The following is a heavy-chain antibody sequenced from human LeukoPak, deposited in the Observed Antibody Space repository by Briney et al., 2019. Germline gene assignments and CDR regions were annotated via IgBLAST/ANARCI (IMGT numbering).Heavy chain of an antibody. D-gene: IGHD6-19*01. CDR2: INPNAGGT. V-gene: IGHV1-2*02. CDR3: ARAHTTGWY. J-gene: IGHJ4*02. Sequence: APVKVSCKASGYTFIDYYVHWVRQAPGQGLEWMEWINPNAGGTNYAQKFQGRVTMAWDTSITTTYMELSRLTSDDTAVYYCARAHTTGWYWGQGTQVTVSS. CDR1: GYTFIDYY.